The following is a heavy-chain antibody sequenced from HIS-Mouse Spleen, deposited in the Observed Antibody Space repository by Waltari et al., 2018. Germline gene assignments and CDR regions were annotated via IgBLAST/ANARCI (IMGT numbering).Heavy chain of an antibody. V-gene: IGHV3-21*01. Sequence: EVQLVESGGGLVKPGGSLRLSCAASGFTFRSYSMNWVRQAPGKGLEWVSSISSSSSYIYYADSVKGRFTISRDNAKNSLYLQMNSLRAEDTAVYYCARGAEGYAFDIWGQGTMVTVSS. CDR3: ARGAEGYAFDI. CDR1: GFTFRSYS. J-gene: IGHJ3*02. CDR2: ISSSSSYI.